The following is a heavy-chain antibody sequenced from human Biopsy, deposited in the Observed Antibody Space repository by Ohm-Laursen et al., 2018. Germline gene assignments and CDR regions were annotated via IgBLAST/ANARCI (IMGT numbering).Heavy chain of an antibody. CDR2: IYASETT. CDR3: AREFTYNYGAKGALDI. D-gene: IGHD4/OR15-4a*01. V-gene: IGHV4-4*07. Sequence: TLSPTCTVSGGSLSGYSWNWIRQPAGKGLEWIGRIYASETTHFNPSLRSRLIMSVDTSRNQFSLRLSSVTAADTAIYYCAREFTYNYGAKGALDIWGQGTKVTVSS. J-gene: IGHJ3*02. CDR1: GGSLSGYS.